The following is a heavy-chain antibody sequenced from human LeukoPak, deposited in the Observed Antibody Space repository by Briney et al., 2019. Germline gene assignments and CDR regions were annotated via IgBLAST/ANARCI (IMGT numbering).Heavy chain of an antibody. CDR3: ARGGSGKYYFDY. J-gene: IGHJ4*02. CDR1: GGTFSSYA. CDR2: IIPIFGTA. Sequence: SVKVSCKASGGTFSSYAISWVRQAPGQGLEWMGGIIPIFGTANYAQKFQGRVTITADKSTSTAYMELSSLRSEDTAVYYCARGGSGKYYFDYWGQGTLVTVSS. V-gene: IGHV1-69*06. D-gene: IGHD3-10*01.